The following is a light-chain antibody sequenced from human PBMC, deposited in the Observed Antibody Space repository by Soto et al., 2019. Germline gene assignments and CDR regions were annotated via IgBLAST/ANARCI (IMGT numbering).Light chain of an antibody. J-gene: IGKJ5*01. V-gene: IGKV1-9*01. CDR1: QAISSY. Sequence: DIQLTQAPSFLSASVGDRVSITCRASQAISSYLAWYQQKPGRAPKLLIYAASTLQSGVPSRFSGSGSGTEFTLTITSLQPEDFATYYCQQLNSFPITFGQGTRLEIK. CDR2: AAS. CDR3: QQLNSFPIT.